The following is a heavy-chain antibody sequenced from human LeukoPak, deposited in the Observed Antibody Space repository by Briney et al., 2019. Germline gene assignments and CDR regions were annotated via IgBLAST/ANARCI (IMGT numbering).Heavy chain of an antibody. CDR1: GGSISSSSYY. Sequence: SETLSLTCTVSGGSISSSSYYWSWIRQPPGKGLEWIGYIYYSGSTNYNPSLKSRVTISVDTSKNQFSLKLSSVTAADTAVYYCARSGVGTILTTGDPAAFDIWGQGTMVTVSS. J-gene: IGHJ3*02. D-gene: IGHD7-27*01. V-gene: IGHV4-61*01. CDR3: ARSGVGTILTTGDPAAFDI. CDR2: IYYSGST.